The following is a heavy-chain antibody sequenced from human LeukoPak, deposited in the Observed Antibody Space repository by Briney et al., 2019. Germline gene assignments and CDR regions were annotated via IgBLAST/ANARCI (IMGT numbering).Heavy chain of an antibody. J-gene: IGHJ4*02. CDR3: ARAQNSIDY. D-gene: IGHD4-23*01. CDR1: GFTFSNYG. V-gene: IGHV3-33*01. CDR2: IWYDGSNK. Sequence: PGVSLRLSCAASGFTFSNYGMHWVRQAPGKGLEWVAVIWYDGSNKYYTDSVQGRFTISRDNSKNTLYLQMNSLRAEDTAVYYCARAQNSIDYWGQGTLVTVSS.